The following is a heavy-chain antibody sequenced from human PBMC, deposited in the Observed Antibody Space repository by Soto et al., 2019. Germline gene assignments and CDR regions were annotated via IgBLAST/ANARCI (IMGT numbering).Heavy chain of an antibody. D-gene: IGHD2-21*01. CDR3: VQSRWGGDCLRSYSSHYYYGVDV. V-gene: IGHV2-5*02. CDR2: IYWDNDK. J-gene: IGHJ6*02. Sequence: QITLKESGPTLVKPTQTLTLTCTFSGFSLSTGGVGVGWIRQPPGKALEWLALIYWDNDKRYSPSLKSRLTVTKDTSKNQVVLTMTNMDPVDTATYYCVQSRWGGDCLRSYSSHYYYGVDVWGQGTTVTVFS. CDR1: GFSLSTGGVG.